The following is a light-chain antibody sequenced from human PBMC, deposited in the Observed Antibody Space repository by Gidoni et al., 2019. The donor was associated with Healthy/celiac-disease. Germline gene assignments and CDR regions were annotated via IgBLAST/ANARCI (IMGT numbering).Light chain of an antibody. J-gene: IGKJ3*01. V-gene: IGKV1-39*01. CDR1: QSISSY. CDR3: QQSYSTPQST. Sequence: DIQMTQSPSSLSASVGDRVTITCRASQSISSYLNWYQQKPGKAPKLLIYAASSLQSGVPSRFSGSGSGTDFTLTISSLQPEDFATYYCQQSYSTPQSTFXHXTKVDIK. CDR2: AAS.